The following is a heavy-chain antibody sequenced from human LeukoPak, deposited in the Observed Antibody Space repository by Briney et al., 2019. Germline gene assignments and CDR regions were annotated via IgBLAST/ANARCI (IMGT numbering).Heavy chain of an antibody. V-gene: IGHV3-49*04. CDR1: GFTFGDYA. Sequence: GGSLRLSCTASGFTFGDYAMSWVRQAPGKGLEGVGFIRSKAYGGTTEYAASVKGRFTISRDDSKSIAYLQMNSLKTEDTAVYYCTRDVYSSGWYFSAARGYCYGMDVWGQGTTVTVSS. CDR3: TRDVYSSGWYFSAARGYCYGMDV. CDR2: IRSKAYGGTT. D-gene: IGHD6-19*01. J-gene: IGHJ6*02.